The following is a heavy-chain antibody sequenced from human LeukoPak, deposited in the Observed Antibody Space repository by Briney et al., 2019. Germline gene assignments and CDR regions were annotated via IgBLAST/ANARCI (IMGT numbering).Heavy chain of an antibody. CDR3: AELGITMIGGV. Sequence: GGSLRLSCAASGFTFSSYWMSWVRQAPGKGLEWVANIKQDGSEKYYVDSVKGRFTISSDNAKNSLYLQMNSLRAEDTAVYYCAELGITMIGGVWGKGTTVTISS. D-gene: IGHD3-10*02. CDR1: GFTFSSYW. V-gene: IGHV3-7*01. CDR2: IKQDGSEK. J-gene: IGHJ6*04.